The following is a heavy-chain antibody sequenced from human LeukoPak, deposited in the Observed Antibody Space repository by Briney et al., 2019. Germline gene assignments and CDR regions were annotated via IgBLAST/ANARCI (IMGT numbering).Heavy chain of an antibody. CDR1: GYTFTSFG. CDR2: ISAYNGHT. Sequence: GASVRVSCKASGYTFTSFGITWVRQAPGQGLEWIGWISAYNGHTNSAQKLQGRVTMTTDTSTSTAFMELRSLRSDDTAVYYCARDGGAGLTGYWGHGTLVTVSS. V-gene: IGHV1-18*01. D-gene: IGHD1-20*01. CDR3: ARDGGAGLTGY. J-gene: IGHJ4*01.